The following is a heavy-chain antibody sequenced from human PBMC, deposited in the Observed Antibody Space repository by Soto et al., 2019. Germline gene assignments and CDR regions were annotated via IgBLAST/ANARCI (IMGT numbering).Heavy chain of an antibody. CDR1: GGSISNNNYH. CDR2: IYYAGNT. Sequence: QLQLQESGPGLVKPSETLSLTCTVSGGSISNNNYHWGWIRQPPGKGLEWIGSIYYAGNTYYSPSLRSRVTISVDTSKNQFSVRVSSVPAADTAVYYCATLQSGTPGDYWCQGTPVTVSS. CDR3: ATLQSGTPGDY. J-gene: IGHJ4*02. V-gene: IGHV4-39*01. D-gene: IGHD1-1*01.